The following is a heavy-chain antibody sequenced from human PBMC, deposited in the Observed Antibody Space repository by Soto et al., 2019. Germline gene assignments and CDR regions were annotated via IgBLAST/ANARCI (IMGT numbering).Heavy chain of an antibody. CDR1: GFTFSDYY. CDR2: ISSSGTSI. V-gene: IGHV3-11*01. D-gene: IGHD6-19*01. J-gene: IGHJ5*02. Sequence: QVQLVESGGGLVKPGGSLRLSCAASGFTFSDYYMSWIRQAPGKGLEWVSYISSSGTSIYYADSVKGRFTISRDNAKSSLFLQMNSLRAEDMAVYYCARDTGSSGWSDHWGQGTLVTVSS. CDR3: ARDTGSSGWSDH.